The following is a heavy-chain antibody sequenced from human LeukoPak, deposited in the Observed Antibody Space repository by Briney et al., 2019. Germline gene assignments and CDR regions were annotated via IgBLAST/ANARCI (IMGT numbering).Heavy chain of an antibody. CDR2: INHSGST. Sequence: SETLSLTCAVYGGSFSGYYWTWIRQPPGKGLEWIGEINHSGSTNYNPSLKSRVTISVDASKNQFSLKLSSVTAADTAVYYCARPRPGYWGQGTLSPSPQ. CDR3: ARPRPGY. V-gene: IGHV4-34*01. D-gene: IGHD6-6*01. J-gene: IGHJ4*02. CDR1: GGSFSGYY.